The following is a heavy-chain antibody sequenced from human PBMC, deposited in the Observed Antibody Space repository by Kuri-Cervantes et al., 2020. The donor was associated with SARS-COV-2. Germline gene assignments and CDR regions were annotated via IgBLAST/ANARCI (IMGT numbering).Heavy chain of an antibody. J-gene: IGHJ4*02. Sequence: ETLSLTCAASGFHFSGYAMSWVRQAPGKGLEWVSGISGSDGRTYYADSVKGRFAISRDNSKDTVYLEMNFLRVEDTAVYYCAQGSGYRFDSWGRGALVTVSS. D-gene: IGHD6-13*01. V-gene: IGHV3-23*01. CDR2: ISGSDGRT. CDR3: AQGSGYRFDS. CDR1: GFHFSGYA.